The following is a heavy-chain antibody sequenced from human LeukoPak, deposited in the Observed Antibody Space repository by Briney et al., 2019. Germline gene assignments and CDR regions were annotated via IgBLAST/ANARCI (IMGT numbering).Heavy chain of an antibody. CDR3: ASGALADYYGSGPGSRNQYYGMDV. J-gene: IGHJ6*02. V-gene: IGHV4-34*01. D-gene: IGHD3-10*01. CDR1: GGSFSGYY. Sequence: SETLSLTCAVYGGSFSGYYWSWIRQPPGKGRGWIGEINHSGSTNYNPSLKSRVTISVDTSKNQFSLKLSSVTAADTAVYYCASGALADYYGSGPGSRNQYYGMDVWGQGTTVTVSS. CDR2: INHSGST.